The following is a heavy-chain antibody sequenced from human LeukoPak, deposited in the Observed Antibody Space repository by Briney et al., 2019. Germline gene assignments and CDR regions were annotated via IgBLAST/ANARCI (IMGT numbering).Heavy chain of an antibody. D-gene: IGHD3-22*01. J-gene: IGHJ4*02. CDR1: GVTFTGYG. Sequence: GGSLRLSSAASGVTFTGYGMNWVRQAPREGLEWVSFICRGSTYIYYADSAKGRFTISRDNAKNSLYLQMNSLRAEDTAVYYCARERRSGSYDISDATDYWGQGTLVTASS. CDR3: ARERRSGSYDISDATDY. V-gene: IGHV3-21*01. CDR2: ICRGSTYI.